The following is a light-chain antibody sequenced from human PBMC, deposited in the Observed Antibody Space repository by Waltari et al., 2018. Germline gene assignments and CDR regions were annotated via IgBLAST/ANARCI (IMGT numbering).Light chain of an antibody. V-gene: IGKV1-16*01. CDR3: QHYYDNP. CDR2: AAS. Sequence: DIQMTQSPSALSASVGDRDTISCRACLYFYSNLAWYQQKPGKAPKLLIYAASSLQSGIPSRFSGSGSGTDFTLTISSLQPEDSAAYYCQHYYDNPFGPGTKLDIK. J-gene: IGKJ3*01. CDR1: LYFYSN.